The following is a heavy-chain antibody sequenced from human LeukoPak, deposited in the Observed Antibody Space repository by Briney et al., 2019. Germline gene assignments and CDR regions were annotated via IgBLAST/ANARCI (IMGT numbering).Heavy chain of an antibody. J-gene: IGHJ3*02. D-gene: IGHD3-10*01. CDR2: MSFDGSNK. V-gene: IGHV3-30*18. CDR3: AKGMWVVRGVIGDAFDI. Sequence: GGSLRLSCRASGFSFSRSGMHWVRQAPGKGLEWVAVMSFDGSNKFYTDSVKGRFTISRDNSKNTLYLQMNSLRVEDTAVYYCAKGMWVVRGVIGDAFDIWGQGTMVTVSS. CDR1: GFSFSRSG.